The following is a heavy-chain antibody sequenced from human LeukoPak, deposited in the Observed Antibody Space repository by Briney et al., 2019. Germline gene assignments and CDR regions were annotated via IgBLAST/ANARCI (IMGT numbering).Heavy chain of an antibody. CDR2: IYTSGST. D-gene: IGHD6-13*01. V-gene: IGHV4-4*07. J-gene: IGHJ3*02. CDR1: GGSISSYY. Sequence: PSETLSLTCTVSGGSISSYYWGWIRQPAGKGLEWIGRIYTSGSTNYNPSLKSRVTMSVDTSKNQFSLKLSSVTAADTAVYYCASTYSSSWYGAFDIWGQGTMVTVSS. CDR3: ASTYSSSWYGAFDI.